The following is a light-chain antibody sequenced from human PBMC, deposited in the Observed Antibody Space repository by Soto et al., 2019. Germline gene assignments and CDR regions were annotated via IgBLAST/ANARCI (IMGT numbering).Light chain of an antibody. CDR3: SSFTSSGTL. V-gene: IGLV2-14*01. J-gene: IGLJ3*02. CDR1: SSDVGGYDY. Sequence: QSVLTQPATVSGSPGQPITISCTGTSSDVGGYDYVSWYQQHPGKVPKLIIYEVSIRASGVSNRFSASKSANTASLTISGLQPEDEADYYCSSFTSSGTLFGGGTKVTV. CDR2: EVS.